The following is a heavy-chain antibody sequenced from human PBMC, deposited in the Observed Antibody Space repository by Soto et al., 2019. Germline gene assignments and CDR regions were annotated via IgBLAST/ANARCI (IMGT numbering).Heavy chain of an antibody. CDR1: GGTLNSYT. D-gene: IGHD6-13*01. V-gene: IGHV1-69*02. J-gene: IGHJ4*02. CDR2: IIPVLGVA. CDR3: ARSSVAAAGTLRN. Sequence: QVQLVQSGAEVKKPGSSVKVSCKASGGTLNSYTINWVRQAPGHGPEWLGRIIPVLGVANYAQTFQGRVTITADKSTSTVYMELTSLRSEDTAVYYCARSSVAAAGTLRNWGPGTLVTVSS.